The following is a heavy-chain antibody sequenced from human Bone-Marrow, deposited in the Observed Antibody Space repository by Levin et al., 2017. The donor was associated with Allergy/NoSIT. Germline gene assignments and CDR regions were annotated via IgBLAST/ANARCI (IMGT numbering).Heavy chain of an antibody. CDR1: GFTFSSNS. CDR3: ARDRAASAVAGPYYFDY. V-gene: IGHV3-21*01. D-gene: IGHD6-19*01. J-gene: IGHJ4*02. Sequence: GEPLKISCAASGFTFSSNSMNWVRQAPGKGLEWVSSISSRSNYIYYADSVKGRFTISRDNAKHSLYLQMNSLRVDDTAVYYCARDRAASAVAGPYYFDYWGQGTLVTVSS. CDR2: ISSRSNYI.